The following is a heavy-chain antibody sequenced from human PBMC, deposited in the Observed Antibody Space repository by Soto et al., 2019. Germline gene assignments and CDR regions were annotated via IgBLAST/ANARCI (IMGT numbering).Heavy chain of an antibody. CDR3: AFGNLSYYFDY. D-gene: IGHD3-16*01. CDR2: IWYDGSDK. Sequence: PGGSLRLSCAASGFTFSGFSMHRVRQAPGKGLEWVAIIWYDGSDKYYADSVRGRFTISRDNSKNTLSLQMNSLRAEDTAVYHCAFGNLSYYFDYWGQGTPVAASS. CDR1: GFTFSGFS. V-gene: IGHV3-33*01. J-gene: IGHJ4*02.